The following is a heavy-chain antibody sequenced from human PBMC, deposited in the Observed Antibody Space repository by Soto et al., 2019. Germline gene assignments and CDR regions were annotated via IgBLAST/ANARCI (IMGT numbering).Heavy chain of an antibody. CDR1: GGSITIRNHY. Sequence: LSLTCTVAGGSITIRNHYWGWVRHPPGKGLEWVASIHHTGATYYNPSLRSRIKMSIDTSKNRFSLSLTSVTAADTATYFCSTYYYYDHNSGYHESWGQGTLVRVSS. D-gene: IGHD3-16*01. CDR3: STYYYYDHNSGYHES. CDR2: IHHTGAT. J-gene: IGHJ4*02. V-gene: IGHV4-39*01.